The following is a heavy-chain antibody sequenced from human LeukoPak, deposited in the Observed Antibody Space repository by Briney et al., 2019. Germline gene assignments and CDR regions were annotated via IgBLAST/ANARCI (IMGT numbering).Heavy chain of an antibody. CDR1: GGSISSSY. V-gene: IGHV4-59*12. J-gene: IGHJ4*02. CDR3: ARGDGSYPYYFDY. D-gene: IGHD1-26*01. CDR2: IHYSGNT. Sequence: SETLSLTCTVSGGSISSSYWSWIRQPPGKGLEWIGYIHYSGNTNCNPSLKSRVTISVDRSKNQFSLKLSSVTAADTAVYYCARGDGSYPYYFDYWGQGTLVTVSS.